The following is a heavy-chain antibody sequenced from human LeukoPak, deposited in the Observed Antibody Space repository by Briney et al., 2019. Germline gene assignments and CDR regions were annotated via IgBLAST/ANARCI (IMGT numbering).Heavy chain of an antibody. V-gene: IGHV1-46*01. CDR1: GYTFTSYY. J-gene: IGHJ4*02. CDR2: INPSGGST. Sequence: ASVTVSCKASGYTFTSYYMHWVRQAPGQGLEWMGIINPSGGSTIYAQKFQGRVTMTRDMSTSTVYMELSSLRSEDTAVYYCARDGYNLKFDYWGQGTLVTVSS. CDR3: ARDGYNLKFDY. D-gene: IGHD5-24*01.